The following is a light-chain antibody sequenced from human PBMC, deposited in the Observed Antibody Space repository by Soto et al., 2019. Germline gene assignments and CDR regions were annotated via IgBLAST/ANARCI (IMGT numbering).Light chain of an antibody. CDR2: EVS. V-gene: IGLV2-14*01. CDR3: SSYRSSTTYV. CDR1: SSDVGGYNY. Sequence: QSALTQPASVSGSPGQSITISCTGTSSDVGGYNYVSWYQQHPGKAPKLMIYEVSNRPSGVSDRFSGSTSGNAASLTISGLQAEDEAIYYCSSYRSSTTYVFGTGTKVTVL. J-gene: IGLJ1*01.